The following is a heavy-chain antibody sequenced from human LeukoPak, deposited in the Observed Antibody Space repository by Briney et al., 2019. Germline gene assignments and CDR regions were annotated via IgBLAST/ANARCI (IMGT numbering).Heavy chain of an antibody. CDR1: GFTFSSYM. V-gene: IGHV3-21*01. D-gene: IGHD6-19*01. Sequence: GGSLRLSCAASGFTFSSYMMNWVRQAPGKGLEWVSSINSGSTYTYYTESVKGRFTISRDNAENSLYLQMNSLRAEDTAVYYCARGMTVAANWFDSWGQGTLVTVSS. J-gene: IGHJ5*01. CDR2: INSGSTYT. CDR3: ARGMTVAANWFDS.